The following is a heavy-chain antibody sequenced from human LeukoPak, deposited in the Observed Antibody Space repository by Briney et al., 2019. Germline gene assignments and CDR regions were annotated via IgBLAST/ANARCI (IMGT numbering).Heavy chain of an antibody. V-gene: IGHV3-30-3*02. CDR1: GFAFSSYS. J-gene: IGHJ4*02. CDR2: ISYDGSNK. D-gene: IGHD2-2*01. Sequence: PGGSLRLSCEAAGFAFSSYSMHWVRQAPGKGLEWVAVISYDGSNKYYADSVKGRFTISRDNSKNTLYLQMNSLRAEDTAVYYCATGEYQLAYWGQGSLVTVSS. CDR3: ATGEYQLAY.